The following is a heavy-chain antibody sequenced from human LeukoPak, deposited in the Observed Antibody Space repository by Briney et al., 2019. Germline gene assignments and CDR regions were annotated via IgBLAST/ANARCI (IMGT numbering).Heavy chain of an antibody. CDR2: ISHHGSNE. J-gene: IGHJ4*02. V-gene: IGHV3-30*14. D-gene: IGHD3-9*01. Sequence: GGSLRLSCAASGFTFSTYPMHWVRQAPDKGLEWVAMISHHGSNEYYADSVKGRFTISRDNSKNTLYLQMNNPRAEDTAIYYCARVHDTTGYYHYFDSWGQGTLVTVSS. CDR1: GFTFSTYP. CDR3: ARVHDTTGYYHYFDS.